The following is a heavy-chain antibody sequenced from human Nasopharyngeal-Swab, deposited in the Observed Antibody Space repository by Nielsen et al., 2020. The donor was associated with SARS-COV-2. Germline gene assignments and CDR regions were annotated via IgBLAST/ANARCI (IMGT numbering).Heavy chain of an antibody. D-gene: IGHD4-11*01. J-gene: IGHJ4*02. CDR3: ASGAVTTEFDY. CDR2: ISSSSSTI. V-gene: IGHV3-48*04. Sequence: GESLKISCAASGFTFSSYSMNWVRQAPGKGLEWVSYISSSSSTIYYADSVKGRFTISRDNAKNSLYLQMNSLRAEDTAVYYCASGAVTTEFDYWGQGNLVTVSS. CDR1: GFTFSSYS.